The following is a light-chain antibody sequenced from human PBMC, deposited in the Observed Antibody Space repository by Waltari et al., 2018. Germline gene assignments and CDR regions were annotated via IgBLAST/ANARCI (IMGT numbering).Light chain of an antibody. CDR1: QSVGRS. CDR2: GTS. Sequence: EILLTPSPGTLSLSPGEGATLSCRASQSVGRSLAWYQQKPGQPPRLLIFGTSNRATGIPDRFSGGGSGTDFSLTITRLEPEDVAVYYCQHYVSLPVTFGQGTKVEIK. J-gene: IGKJ1*01. V-gene: IGKV3-20*01. CDR3: QHYVSLPVT.